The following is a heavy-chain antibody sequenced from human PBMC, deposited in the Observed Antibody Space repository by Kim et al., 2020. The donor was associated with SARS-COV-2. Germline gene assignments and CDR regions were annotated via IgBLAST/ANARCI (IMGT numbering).Heavy chain of an antibody. CDR1: GGTFSSYT. J-gene: IGHJ6*02. V-gene: IGHV1-69*02. CDR2: IIPILGIA. CDR3: ASRGDYYGSGSYYPTYYYGMDV. D-gene: IGHD3-10*01. Sequence: SVKVSCKASGGTFSSYTISWVRQAPGQGLEWMGRIIPILGIANYAQKFQGRVTITADKSTSTAYMELSSLRSEDTAVYYCASRGDYYGSGSYYPTYYYGMDVWGQGTTVTVSS.